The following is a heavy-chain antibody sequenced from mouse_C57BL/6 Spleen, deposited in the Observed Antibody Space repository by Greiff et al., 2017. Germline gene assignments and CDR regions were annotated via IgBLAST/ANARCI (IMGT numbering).Heavy chain of an antibody. CDR1: GYTFTSYD. J-gene: IGHJ4*01. V-gene: IGHV1-85*01. CDR3: ARWYGSSYDYAMDY. D-gene: IGHD1-1*01. CDR2: IYPRDGST. Sequence: VQLVESGPELVKPGASVKLSCKASGYTFTSYDINWVKQRPGQGLEWIGWIYPRDGSTKYNEKFKGKATLTVDTSSSTAYMELHSLTSEDSAVYFCARWYGSSYDYAMDYWGQGTSVTVSS.